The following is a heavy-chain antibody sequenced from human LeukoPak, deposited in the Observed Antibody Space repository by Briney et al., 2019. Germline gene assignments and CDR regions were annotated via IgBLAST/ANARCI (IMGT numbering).Heavy chain of an antibody. V-gene: IGHV3-64*01. J-gene: IGHJ4*02. Sequence: GGSLRLSCAASRLTLSSYAMHWVRQAPRKGLEYVSAISSNGGSTYYANSVKGRFTISRDNSKNTLYLQMGSLRAEDMAVYYCARGSGAVTWYYFDYWGQGTLVTVSS. CDR3: ARGSGAVTWYYFDY. CDR1: RLTLSSYA. CDR2: ISSNGGST. D-gene: IGHD4-23*01.